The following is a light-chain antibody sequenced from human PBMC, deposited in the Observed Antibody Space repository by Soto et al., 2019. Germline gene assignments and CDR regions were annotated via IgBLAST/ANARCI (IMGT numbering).Light chain of an antibody. CDR2: EVS. CDR1: SSDVGAYNY. CDR3: NSYTTISTGV. Sequence: QSVLTQPASVSGSPGQSITISCTGTSSDVGAYNYVSWYQQHPGKAPKLMIYEVSNRPSGVSNRFSGSKSGNTASLTISGLQAEDEADYYCNSYTTISTGVFGTGTKVTVL. V-gene: IGLV2-14*01. J-gene: IGLJ1*01.